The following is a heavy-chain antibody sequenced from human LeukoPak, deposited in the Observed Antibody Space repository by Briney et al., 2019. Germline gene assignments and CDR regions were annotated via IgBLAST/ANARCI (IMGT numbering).Heavy chain of an antibody. CDR1: GGSISSGGYS. V-gene: IGHV4-30-4*07. D-gene: IGHD4-23*01. Sequence: SQTLSLTCAVSGGSISSGGYSWSWIRQPPGKGLEWIGYIYYSGSTYYNPSLKSRVTISVDTSKNQFSLKLSSVTAADTAVYYCARSAVAYDAFDIWGQGTMVTVSS. CDR2: IYYSGST. CDR3: ARSAVAYDAFDI. J-gene: IGHJ3*02.